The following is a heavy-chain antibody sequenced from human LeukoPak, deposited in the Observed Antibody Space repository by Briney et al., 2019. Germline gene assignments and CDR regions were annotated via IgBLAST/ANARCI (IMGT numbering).Heavy chain of an antibody. Sequence: PGGSLRLSCAASGFTFSSYGMHWVRQAPGRGLEWVAVISYDGSNKYYADSVKGRFTISRDNSKNTLYLQMNSLRAEDTAVYYCAKDLFFSVVVTTDAFDIWGQGTMVTVSS. CDR2: ISYDGSNK. D-gene: IGHD2-21*02. CDR3: AKDLFFSVVVTTDAFDI. CDR1: GFTFSSYG. J-gene: IGHJ3*02. V-gene: IGHV3-30*18.